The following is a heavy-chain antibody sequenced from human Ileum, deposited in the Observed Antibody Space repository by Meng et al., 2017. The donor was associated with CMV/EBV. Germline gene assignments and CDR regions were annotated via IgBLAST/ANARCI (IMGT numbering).Heavy chain of an antibody. CDR3: AREGGGWYFDS. Sequence: HEQLPYPVPGLVKPQQTLSLTCTVSGDSLSTGDYLWSWFRQPPGKGPEWIGYIYYSGSTLYNPSLKSPVTISLDKSKNQFSLRLRSVTAADTAVYFCAREGGGWYFDSWGQGTLVTVSS. CDR1: GDSLSTGDYL. CDR2: IYYSGST. V-gene: IGHV4-30-4*01. D-gene: IGHD6-19*01. J-gene: IGHJ4*02.